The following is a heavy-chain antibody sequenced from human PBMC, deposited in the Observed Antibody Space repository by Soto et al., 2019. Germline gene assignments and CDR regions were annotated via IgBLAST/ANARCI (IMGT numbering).Heavy chain of an antibody. CDR1: GFTFSGSA. Sequence: PVGSLRLSYAASGFTFSGSAMSWVRQAPGKGLEWVSTISGSGGSTYYADSVKGRFTISRDNSKNTLYLQMNSLRAEDTAVYYCAKHSRNTVSHLDYWGQGTLVTVSS. CDR3: AKHSRNTVSHLDY. J-gene: IGHJ4*02. D-gene: IGHD4-4*01. V-gene: IGHV3-23*01. CDR2: ISGSGGST.